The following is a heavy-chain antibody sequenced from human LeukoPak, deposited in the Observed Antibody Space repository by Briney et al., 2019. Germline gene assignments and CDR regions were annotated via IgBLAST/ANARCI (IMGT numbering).Heavy chain of an antibody. Sequence: GESLKISCKGSGYSSTSYWIGWVRQMPGKGLEWMGIIYPGDSDTRYSPSFQGQVTISADKSISTAYLQWSSLKASDTAMYYCARLSGVLLWFGELSPEYYFDYWGQGTLVTVSS. V-gene: IGHV5-51*01. J-gene: IGHJ4*02. CDR2: IYPGDSDT. D-gene: IGHD3-10*01. CDR3: ARLSGVLLWFGELSPEYYFDY. CDR1: GYSSTSYW.